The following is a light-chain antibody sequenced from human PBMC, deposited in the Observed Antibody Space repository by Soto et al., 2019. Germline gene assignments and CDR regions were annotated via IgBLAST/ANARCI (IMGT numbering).Light chain of an antibody. CDR3: ISFTPSTTTHWV. Sequence: QSVLTQPASVSGSPGQSITISCTGTTSDVSIYNYVSWYQQHPGKAPKLMIFEVTNRPSGISDRFSGFKSGSTASLTISELQPDDEADYYCISFTPSTTTHWVFGGGTKVTVL. J-gene: IGLJ3*02. V-gene: IGLV2-14*03. CDR2: EVT. CDR1: TSDVSIYNY.